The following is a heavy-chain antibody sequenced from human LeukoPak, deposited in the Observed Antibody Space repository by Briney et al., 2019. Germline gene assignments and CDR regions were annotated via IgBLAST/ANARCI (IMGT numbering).Heavy chain of an antibody. J-gene: IGHJ6*02. CDR2: IYPGDSDT. V-gene: IGHV5-51*01. D-gene: IGHD2-2*01. CDR3: ARHRGTSGNYYGMDV. CDR1: GYSFTSYW. Sequence: VESLEISCKGSGYSFTSYWIGWVRQMPGKGLEWMGIIYPGDSDTRYSPSFQGQVTISADKSINTAYLQWSSLKASDTAMYYCARHRGTSGNYYGMDVWGQGTTVTVSS.